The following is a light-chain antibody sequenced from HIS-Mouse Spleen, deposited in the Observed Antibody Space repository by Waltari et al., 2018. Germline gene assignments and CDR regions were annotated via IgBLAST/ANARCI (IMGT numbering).Light chain of an antibody. CDR3: YSTDSSGNHRV. J-gene: IGLJ2*01. V-gene: IGLV3-10*01. CDR1: ALPKKY. Sequence: SYELTQPPSVSVSPGQTARITCSGDALPKKYAYWYQQKSGQAPVLVLDEDSKRPSGIPEGFSGSSSGTMATWTISGAQVEDEADYYCYSTDSSGNHRVFGGGTKLTVL. CDR2: EDS.